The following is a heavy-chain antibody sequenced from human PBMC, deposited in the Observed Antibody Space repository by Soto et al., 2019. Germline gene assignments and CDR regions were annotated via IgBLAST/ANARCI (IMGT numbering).Heavy chain of an antibody. CDR3: ATQRGLLWFGELLFDY. V-gene: IGHV1-69*13. Sequence: ASVKVSCKASGGTFSSYAISWVRQAPGQGLEWMGGIIPIFGTANYAQKFQGRVTITADESTSTAYMELSSLRSEDTAVYYCATQRGLLWFGELLFDYWGQGTLVTVSS. CDR1: GGTFSSYA. CDR2: IIPIFGTA. D-gene: IGHD3-10*01. J-gene: IGHJ4*02.